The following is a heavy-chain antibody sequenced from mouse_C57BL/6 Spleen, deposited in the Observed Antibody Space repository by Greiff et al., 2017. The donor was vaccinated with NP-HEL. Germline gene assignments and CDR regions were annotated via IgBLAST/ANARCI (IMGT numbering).Heavy chain of an antibody. CDR3: ARRVHYYGSSYDY. D-gene: IGHD1-1*01. Sequence: DVQLVESGGGLVKPGGSLKLSCAASGFTFSDYGMHWVRQAPEKGLEWVAYISSGSSTIYYADTVKGRFPISRDNAKNTLFLQMTSLRSEDTAMYYCARRVHYYGSSYDYWGQGTTLTVSS. J-gene: IGHJ2*01. CDR1: GFTFSDYG. V-gene: IGHV5-17*01. CDR2: ISSGSSTI.